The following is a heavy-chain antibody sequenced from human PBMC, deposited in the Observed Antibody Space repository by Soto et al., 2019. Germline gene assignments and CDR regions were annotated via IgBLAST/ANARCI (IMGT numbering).Heavy chain of an antibody. CDR1: GASISSGDYY. CDR2: LYYTGNT. CDR3: SSLPDGYTSGLDY. J-gene: IGHJ4*02. V-gene: IGHV4-30-4*01. D-gene: IGHD5-12*01. Sequence: QVQLQESGPGLVKPSQTLSLSCTVSGASISSGDYYWSWIRQPPGKGLEWIGYLYYTGNTVFNPSLKSRVSISVDTSKNQFSLKLNPVTAADTAVYYCSSLPDGYTSGLDYWGQGTLVTVSS.